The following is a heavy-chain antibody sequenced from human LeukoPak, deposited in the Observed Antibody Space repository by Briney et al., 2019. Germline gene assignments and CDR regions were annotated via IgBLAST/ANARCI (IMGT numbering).Heavy chain of an antibody. Sequence: SETLSLTCTVSDYSSSSGYYWGWIRQPPGKGLEWIGSIYHTGSTYYNPSLRSRVTISVDTSKNQSSLKLSSVTAADTALYYCARHSYDFWSGTPDYWGQGTLVTVSS. CDR2: IYHTGST. J-gene: IGHJ4*02. CDR1: DYSSSSGYY. CDR3: ARHSYDFWSGTPDY. D-gene: IGHD3-3*01. V-gene: IGHV4-38-2*02.